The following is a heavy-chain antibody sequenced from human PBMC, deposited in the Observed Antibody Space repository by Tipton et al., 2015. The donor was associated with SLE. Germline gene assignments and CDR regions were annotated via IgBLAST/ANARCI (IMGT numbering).Heavy chain of an antibody. D-gene: IGHD5-18*01. J-gene: IGHJ4*02. Sequence: TLSLTCTVSGGSIGSGGYYWSWIRQHPGKGLEWIGCIYYSGNTYYNPSLKSRVTISVDTSKNQFSLKLTSVTAADTGVYYCASRIDTNFDYWGQGTLVTVSS. V-gene: IGHV4-31*03. CDR3: ASRIDTNFDY. CDR2: IYYSGNT. CDR1: GGSIGSGGYY.